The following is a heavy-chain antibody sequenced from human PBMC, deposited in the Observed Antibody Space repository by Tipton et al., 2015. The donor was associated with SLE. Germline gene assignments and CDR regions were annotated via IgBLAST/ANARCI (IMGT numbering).Heavy chain of an antibody. CDR1: GFTFSTDS. CDR3: ARGIGRFLTFYYYGMDV. Sequence: SLRLSCAASGFTFSTDSMNWVRQAPGKGLEWVSSISSSSSYIYYADSVKGRFTISRDNAKNSLYLQMNSLRAEDTAVYYCARGIGRFLTFYYYGMDVWGQGTTVTVSS. CDR2: ISSSSSYI. V-gene: IGHV3-21*01. D-gene: IGHD3-3*01. J-gene: IGHJ6*02.